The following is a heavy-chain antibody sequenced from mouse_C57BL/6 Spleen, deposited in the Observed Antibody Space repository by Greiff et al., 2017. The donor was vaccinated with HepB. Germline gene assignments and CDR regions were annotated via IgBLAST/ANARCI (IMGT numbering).Heavy chain of an antibody. Sequence: EVQLQQSGPELVKPGASVKISCKASGYSFTGYYMHWVKQSSEKSLEWIGEINPSTGGTSYNQKFKGKATLTVDKSSSTAYMQLKSLTSEDSAVYYCARGDYGSRRGWFAYWGQGTLVTVSA. CDR3: ARGDYGSRRGWFAY. D-gene: IGHD1-1*01. CDR1: GYSFTGYY. V-gene: IGHV1-43*01. CDR2: INPSTGGT. J-gene: IGHJ3*01.